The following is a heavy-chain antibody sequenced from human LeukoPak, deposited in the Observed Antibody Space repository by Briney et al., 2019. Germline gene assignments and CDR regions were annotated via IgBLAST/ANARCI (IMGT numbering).Heavy chain of an antibody. Sequence: GASVKVSCKASGYTFTGYYMHWVRQAPGQGLEWMGWINPKSGGTNYAQKFQGRVTMTRDTSISTAYMELSRLRSDDTAVYYCARVAAGIQLWLRARNWFDPWGQGTLVTVSS. J-gene: IGHJ5*02. V-gene: IGHV1-2*02. D-gene: IGHD5-18*01. CDR3: ARVAAGIQLWLRARNWFDP. CDR2: INPKSGGT. CDR1: GYTFTGYY.